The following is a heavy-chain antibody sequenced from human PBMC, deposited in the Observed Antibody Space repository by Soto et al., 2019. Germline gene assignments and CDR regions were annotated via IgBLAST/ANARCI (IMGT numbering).Heavy chain of an antibody. V-gene: IGHV3-21*01. CDR3: ARANVDTSVVNEYYFDY. Sequence: PGGSLRLSCAVFGFTFSNYKISWVRQAPGKGLEWVSSVSSTSGYIYYGDSVKGRFTISRDNAKNSLYLQMNSLRAEDTAVYYCARANVDTSVVNEYYFDYWGQGTLVTVSS. J-gene: IGHJ4*02. D-gene: IGHD5-18*01. CDR2: VSSTSGYI. CDR1: GFTFSNYK.